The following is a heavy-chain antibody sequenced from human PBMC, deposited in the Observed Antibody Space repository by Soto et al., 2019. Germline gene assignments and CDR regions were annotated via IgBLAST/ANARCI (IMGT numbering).Heavy chain of an antibody. D-gene: IGHD6-13*01. CDR3: VKARSAAPGTLNP. V-gene: IGHV3-64D*06. CDR1: GFTFSSYA. Sequence: GGSLRLSCSASGFTFSSYAMHWVRQAPGKGLEYVSAISSNGGSTYYADSVKGRFTISRDNSKNTLYLQMSSLRAEDTAVYYCVKARSAAPGTLNPWGQGTLVTVSS. J-gene: IGHJ5*02. CDR2: ISSNGGST.